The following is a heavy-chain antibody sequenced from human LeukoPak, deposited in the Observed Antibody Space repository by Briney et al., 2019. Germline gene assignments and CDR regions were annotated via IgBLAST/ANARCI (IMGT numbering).Heavy chain of an antibody. CDR1: GFTVSNYW. CDR3: GREDRSVLGNDALDI. J-gene: IGHJ3*02. Sequence: GGSLRLSCAASGFTVSNYWMSWVRQTPGKELVWISRINGDGRTISYADSVKGRFTISRDNAKNTVSLQMNSLRGEDTAVYYCGREDRSVLGNDALDIWGQGTMVTVSS. D-gene: IGHD2-8*01. V-gene: IGHV3-74*01. CDR2: INGDGRTI.